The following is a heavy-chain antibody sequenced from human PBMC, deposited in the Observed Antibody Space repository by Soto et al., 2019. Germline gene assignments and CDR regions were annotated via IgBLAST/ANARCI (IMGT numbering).Heavy chain of an antibody. CDR2: ISYDGGGK. D-gene: IGHD6-25*01. J-gene: IGHJ3*02. CDR3: ETEGASSAYGDAFDI. Sequence: QVQLVESGGGVVQPGRSLRLSCAASGFTFSSYAMHWVRQAPGKGLEWVAFISYDGGGKYYADSVKGRFTISRDNSKNTLYLQMNTLRAEDTAVYYCETEGASSAYGDAFDIWGQGTMVTVSS. CDR1: GFTFSSYA. V-gene: IGHV3-30-3*01.